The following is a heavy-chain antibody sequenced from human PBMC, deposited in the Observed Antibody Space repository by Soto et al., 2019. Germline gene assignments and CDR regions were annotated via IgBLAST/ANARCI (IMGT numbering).Heavy chain of an antibody. CDR2: IYYSGST. CDR3: ARRYGGNFDY. V-gene: IGHV4-59*01. D-gene: IGHD1-26*01. J-gene: IGHJ4*02. Sequence: SETLSLTCTVSGASISRYSWGWIRQPPGKGLEWIGSIYYSGSTNYNPSLKSRVTISVDTSKNQFSLKLSSVTAADTAVYYCARRYGGNFDYWGQGTLVTVSS. CDR1: GASISRYS.